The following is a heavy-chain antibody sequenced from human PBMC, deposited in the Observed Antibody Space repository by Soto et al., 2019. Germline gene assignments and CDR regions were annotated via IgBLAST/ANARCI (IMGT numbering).Heavy chain of an antibody. Sequence: PSETLSLTCAVYGGSFSGYYWSWIRQPPGKGLEWIGEINHSGSTNYNPSLKRRVTRSVDTSKNQFSLKLSSVTAADTAVYYCARGRPMGGYGYLKPAPGTSIARPHGSFDYWGQGTLVTVSS. D-gene: IGHD5-12*01. J-gene: IGHJ4*02. CDR2: INHSGST. CDR3: ARGRPMGGYGYLKPAPGTSIARPHGSFDY. CDR1: GGSFSGYY. V-gene: IGHV4-34*01.